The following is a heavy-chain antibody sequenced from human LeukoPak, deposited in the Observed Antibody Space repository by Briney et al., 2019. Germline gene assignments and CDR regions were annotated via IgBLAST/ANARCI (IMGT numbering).Heavy chain of an antibody. D-gene: IGHD3-22*01. CDR2: ISYDGSNK. J-gene: IGHJ3*02. V-gene: IGHV3-30*03. Sequence: GGSLRLSCAASGFTFSSCGMHWVRQAPGKGLEWVAVISYDGSNKYYADSVKGRFTISRDNSKNTLYLQMNSLRAEDTAVYYCARVVYSGGYSQGFDIWGQGTMVTVSS. CDR3: ARVVYSGGYSQGFDI. CDR1: GFTFSSCG.